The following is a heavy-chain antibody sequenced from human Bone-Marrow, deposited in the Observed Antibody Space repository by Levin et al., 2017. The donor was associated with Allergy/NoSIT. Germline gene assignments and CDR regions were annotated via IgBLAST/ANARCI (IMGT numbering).Heavy chain of an antibody. CDR3: AHRDEYSSSRWFDP. D-gene: IGHD6-13*01. CDR1: GFSLSTSGVG. Sequence: SGPTLVKPTQTLTLTCTFTGFSLSTSGVGVGWIRQPPGKALEWVALIYWNGERRYSPSLKNRLTITRDTAKNQVVLTMTNMDPVDTATYFCAHRDEYSSSRWFDPWGQGTPVTVSS. CDR2: IYWNGER. J-gene: IGHJ5*02. V-gene: IGHV2-5*01.